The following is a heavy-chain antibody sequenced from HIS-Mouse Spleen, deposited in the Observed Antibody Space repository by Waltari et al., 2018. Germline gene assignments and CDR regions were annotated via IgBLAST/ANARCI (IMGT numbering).Heavy chain of an antibody. CDR1: GSPFRSYW. J-gene: IGHJ5*02. V-gene: IGHV3-7*01. D-gene: IGHD5-12*01. Sequence: EVQLVESGGGLVQPGGSLRLSCAASGSPFRSYWMSWVRQAPGKGLEWVANIKQDGSEKYYVDSVKGRFTISRDNAKNSLYLQMNSLRAEDTAVYYCARERRGPGWFDPWGQGTLVTVSS. CDR2: IKQDGSEK. CDR3: ARERRGPGWFDP.